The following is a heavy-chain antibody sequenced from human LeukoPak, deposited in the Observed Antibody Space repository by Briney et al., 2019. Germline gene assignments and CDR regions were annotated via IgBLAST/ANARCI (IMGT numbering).Heavy chain of an antibody. J-gene: IGHJ4*02. CDR2: IHHRGNT. Sequence: SETLSLTCAVYGESFSGYYWSWISQPPGKRLKWIGEIHHRGNTNYNPSLKSRVTVAADTSRNQFSLNLTSVTAADTAVYYCATLIVGTTYFDYWGQGSLVTVSS. CDR3: ATLIVGTTYFDY. D-gene: IGHD1-26*01. V-gene: IGHV4-34*01. CDR1: GESFSGYY.